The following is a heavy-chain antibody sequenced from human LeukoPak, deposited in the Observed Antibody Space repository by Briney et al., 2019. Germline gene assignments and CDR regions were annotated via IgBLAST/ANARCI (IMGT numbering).Heavy chain of an antibody. CDR1: GFTFSSYA. J-gene: IGHJ4*02. D-gene: IGHD5-18*01. CDR3: AREGGDTAMALDY. CDR2: ISYDGSNK. V-gene: IGHV3-30*04. Sequence: GGSLRLSCAASGFTFSSYAMHWVRQAPGKGLEWVAVISYDGSNKYYADSVKGRFTISRDNSKNTLYLQMNSLRAEDTAVYYCAREGGDTAMALDYWGQGTLVTVSS.